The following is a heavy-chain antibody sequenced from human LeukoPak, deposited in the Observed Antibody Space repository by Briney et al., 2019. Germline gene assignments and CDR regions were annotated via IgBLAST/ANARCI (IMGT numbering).Heavy chain of an antibody. CDR2: IKTKSDGETP. CDR1: GFSFSYAW. CDR3: TAISTFGIIVNHY. D-gene: IGHD3-3*01. V-gene: IGHV3-15*01. J-gene: IGHJ4*02. Sequence: GGSLRLSCAASGFSFSYAWMNWIRQTPGKGMEWVGRIKTKSDGETPDYAAPVKGRFTISRDDSKDTLYLQMNSLRTEDTAIYYCTAISTFGIIVNHYWGQGTLVTVSS.